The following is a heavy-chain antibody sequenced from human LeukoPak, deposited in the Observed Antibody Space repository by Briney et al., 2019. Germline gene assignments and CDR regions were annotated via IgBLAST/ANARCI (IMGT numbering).Heavy chain of an antibody. CDR2: IIPILGIA. Sequence: GSSVKVSCKPSGGTFSSYAISWVRQAPGQGLECMVRIIPILGIANYAQKFQGRVKISADKSTSTAYMELSSLRSEDTAVYYCARGRAAETYYYGMEVWGQGTTVTVSS. D-gene: IGHD6-13*01. V-gene: IGHV1-69*04. J-gene: IGHJ6*02. CDR1: GGTFSSYA. CDR3: ARGRAAETYYYGMEV.